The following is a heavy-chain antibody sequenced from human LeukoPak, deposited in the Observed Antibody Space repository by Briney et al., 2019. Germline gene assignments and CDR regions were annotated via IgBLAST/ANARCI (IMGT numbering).Heavy chain of an antibody. CDR2: IRNKANSYTT. J-gene: IGHJ4*02. CDR3: ARAPGSESYLLVY. CDR1: GFTFSDHY. D-gene: IGHD3-10*01. Sequence: GGSLRLSCAASGFTFSDHYMDWVRQAPGKGLEWVGRIRNKANSYTTEYATSVKGRFSISRDDSKNLLYLQMNSLKTEDTAVYYCARAPGSESYLLVYWGQGTLVTVSS. V-gene: IGHV3-72*01.